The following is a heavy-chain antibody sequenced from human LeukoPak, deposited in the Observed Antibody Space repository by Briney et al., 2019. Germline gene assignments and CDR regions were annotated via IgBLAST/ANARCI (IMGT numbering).Heavy chain of an antibody. V-gene: IGHV4-59*08. CDR2: IYYRGST. CDR3: ARRTTGTGPFDY. Sequence: SETLSLTCTVSGGSISSYYWSWIRQPPGKGLEWIAYIYYRGSTNYNPSLRSRVTISVDTSKNQFSLKLSSVTAADTAVYYCARRTTGTGPFDYWGQGTLVTVSS. D-gene: IGHD1-1*01. CDR1: GGSISSYY. J-gene: IGHJ4*02.